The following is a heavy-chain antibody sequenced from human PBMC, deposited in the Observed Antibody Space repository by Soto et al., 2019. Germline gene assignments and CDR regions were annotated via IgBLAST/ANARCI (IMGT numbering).Heavy chain of an antibody. D-gene: IGHD3-10*01. Sequence: SLCWAAAGCKFTTHAMSWISKKQGKGLEWVSYISGSGSTIYYADSVKGRFTTSRDNAKNSLYLQMNSLRDEDTALYYCAREGPVPPYYFYDYWGQGTQVIGSS. CDR1: GCKFTTHA. CDR2: ISGSGSTI. J-gene: IGHJ4*02. V-gene: IGHV3-48*02. CDR3: AREGPVPPYYFYDY.